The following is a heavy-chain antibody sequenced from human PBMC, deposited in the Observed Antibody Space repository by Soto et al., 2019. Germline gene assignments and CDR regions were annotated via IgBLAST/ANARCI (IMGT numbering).Heavy chain of an antibody. CDR1: GFAFNTYW. CDR3: VKDLNDDTRTWGDV. Sequence: EVQLVESGGGLVQPGGSLRLSCTASGFAFNTYWMTWVRQAPGKGLAWVANIKQDESAKFYAVSVRGRFTISRENAKHSVFLQMDSLRVEGTAVYYCVKDLNDDTRTWGDVGGQGTTFIVSS. V-gene: IGHV3-7*03. D-gene: IGHD1-1*01. J-gene: IGHJ6*02. CDR2: IKQDESAK.